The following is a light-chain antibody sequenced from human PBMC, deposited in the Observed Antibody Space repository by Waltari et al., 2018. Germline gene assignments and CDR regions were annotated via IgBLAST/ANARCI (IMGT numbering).Light chain of an antibody. Sequence: DIQMTQFPSTLSASVGDRLTITCRASQSINSWVAWYQQKPGKAPKLLIYKASSLESGVPSRFSGSGSGTEFTLTISSLQPDDFATYYCQQYNSYEWTFGQGTKVAIK. CDR1: QSINSW. CDR3: QQYNSYEWT. J-gene: IGKJ1*01. CDR2: KAS. V-gene: IGKV1-5*03.